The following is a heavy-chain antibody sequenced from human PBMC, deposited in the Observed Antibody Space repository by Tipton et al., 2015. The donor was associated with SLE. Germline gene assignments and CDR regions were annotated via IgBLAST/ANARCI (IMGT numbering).Heavy chain of an antibody. V-gene: IGHV4-39*07. J-gene: IGHJ6*03. CDR2: IYYSGTAH. CDR1: GDSITRSSFY. CDR3: ARGGLGVSYYYYMDV. Sequence: TLSLTCTVSGDSITRSSFYWGWIRQPPGKGLEWIGSIYYSGTAHYENPSLKSRVTISVDTSKNQFSLKLSSVTAADTAVYYCARGGLGVSYYYYMDVWGKGTTVTVSS. D-gene: IGHD1-26*01.